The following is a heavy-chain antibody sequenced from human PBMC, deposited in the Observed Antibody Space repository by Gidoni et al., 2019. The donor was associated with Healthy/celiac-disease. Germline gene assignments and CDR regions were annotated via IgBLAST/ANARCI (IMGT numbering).Heavy chain of an antibody. J-gene: IGHJ3*02. V-gene: IGHV2-5*01. CDR1: GFSLPTSGVG. CDR3: AHRRELGVVKQAFDI. Sequence: QITLKESGPTLVKPTQTLTLTCTFSGFSLPTSGVGVGWIRQPPGKALEWLALIYWNDGKHYSPSLKSRLTITKDTSKNQVVLTMTNMDPVDTATYYCAHRRELGVVKQAFDIWGQGTMVTVSS. CDR2: IYWNDGK. D-gene: IGHD3-3*01.